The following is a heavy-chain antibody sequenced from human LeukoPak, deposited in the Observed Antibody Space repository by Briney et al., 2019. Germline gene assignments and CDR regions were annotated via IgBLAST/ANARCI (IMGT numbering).Heavy chain of an antibody. D-gene: IGHD1-14*01. Sequence: GGSLRLSCAAPGFTFNSYAMNWVRQAPGKGLEWVSAISGRGSSTYYADSVKGRFSLSRDNSKNTLHLQMNSLRAEDTAVYYCARVITRTKPVLTGKTPGARDQGTLATVAS. CDR3: ARVITRTKPVLTGKTPGA. J-gene: IGHJ4*02. CDR2: ISGRGSST. CDR1: GFTFNSYA. V-gene: IGHV3-23*01.